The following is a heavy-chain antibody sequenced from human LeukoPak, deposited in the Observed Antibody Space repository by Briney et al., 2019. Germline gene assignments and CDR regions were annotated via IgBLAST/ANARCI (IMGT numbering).Heavy chain of an antibody. D-gene: IGHD3-10*01. CDR1: GGSTSGYF. J-gene: IGHJ3*01. CDR2: INHSGST. V-gene: IGHV4-34*01. Sequence: SETLSLTCDVSGGSTSGYFWSWIRQPPGKGPECIGEINHSGSTKYIPSLKSRLTISVDTSKNQFSLKLTSVTAADTAVYYCARVDGFGESPLDAFDVWGQGTMVTVSS. CDR3: ARVDGFGESPLDAFDV.